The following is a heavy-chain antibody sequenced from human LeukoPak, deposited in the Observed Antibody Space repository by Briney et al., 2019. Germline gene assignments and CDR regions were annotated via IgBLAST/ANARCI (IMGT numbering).Heavy chain of an antibody. CDR1: GFTLSSYG. D-gene: IGHD6-19*01. CDR3: AKDSDIAVAGSDDALDV. Sequence: PGKSLRLSCAASGFTLSSYGMHWVRQTPGKGLEWVALISFDGSIEYYADSVKGRFTISRDNSKNTLFLQMNSLRPEDTAVYYCAKDSDIAVAGSDDALDVWGQGTMVTVSS. J-gene: IGHJ3*01. V-gene: IGHV3-30*18. CDR2: ISFDGSIE.